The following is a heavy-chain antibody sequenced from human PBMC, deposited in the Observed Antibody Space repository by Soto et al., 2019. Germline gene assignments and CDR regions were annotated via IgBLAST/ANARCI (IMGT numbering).Heavy chain of an antibody. J-gene: IGHJ3*01. Sequence: SETLSLTCAVSGYSISSGHYWGWIRQPPGKGLEWIGSIYKNGYTNYNPSFKSRVTISVDTSKNQFSLKLSSVTAADTAVYFCGRDPYFGVVGVWGQGTKVTVSS. CDR2: IYKNGYT. CDR3: GRDPYFGVVGV. V-gene: IGHV4-38-2*02. CDR1: GYSISSGHY. D-gene: IGHD3-3*01.